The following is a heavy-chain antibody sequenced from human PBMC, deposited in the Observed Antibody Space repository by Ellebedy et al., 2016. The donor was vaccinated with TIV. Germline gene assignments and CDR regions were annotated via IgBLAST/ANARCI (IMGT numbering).Heavy chain of an antibody. J-gene: IGHJ5*02. V-gene: IGHV3-7*01. Sequence: GGSLRLSCAASGFNFRSYWMTWVRQAPGKGLEWVAKIRQEGDEIYYVESVKGRFTISRDNAKNSLFLQMTSLRVEDTALYYCARRASYGDYAVQVNPWFDPWGQGTLVTVSS. CDR2: IRQEGDEI. D-gene: IGHD4-17*01. CDR3: ARRASYGDYAVQVNPWFDP. CDR1: GFNFRSYW.